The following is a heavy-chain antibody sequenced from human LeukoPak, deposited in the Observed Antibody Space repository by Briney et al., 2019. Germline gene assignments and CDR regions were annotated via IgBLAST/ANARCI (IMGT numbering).Heavy chain of an antibody. V-gene: IGHV3-21*01. CDR1: GFTFSSYT. D-gene: IGHD2-15*01. CDR3: ARTLATDGYCSGGSCPRGNWFDP. Sequence: NSGGSLRLSCAASGFTFSSYTMNWVRQAPGKGLEWVSSISGSSSYIYFADLVKGRFTISRDNAKNSLYLQMNSLRAEDTAVYYCARTLATDGYCSGGSCPRGNWFDPWGQGTLVTVSS. CDR2: ISGSSSYI. J-gene: IGHJ5*02.